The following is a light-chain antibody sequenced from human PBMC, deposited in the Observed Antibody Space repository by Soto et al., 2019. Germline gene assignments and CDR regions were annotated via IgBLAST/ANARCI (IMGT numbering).Light chain of an antibody. Sequence: ESVLTQSPATLSLSPGERSTLXXRASQSVGTYLAWYQLKPGQPPRXLIYDVSNRAAGIPGRFSGSGAGTDFTLTISSLEPEDFAVYYCQQGSNWPITFGPGTRLEIK. V-gene: IGKV3-11*01. CDR3: QQGSNWPIT. CDR1: QSVGTY. CDR2: DVS. J-gene: IGKJ5*01.